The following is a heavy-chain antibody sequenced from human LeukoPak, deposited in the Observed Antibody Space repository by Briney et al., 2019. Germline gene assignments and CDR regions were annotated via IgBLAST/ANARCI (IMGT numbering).Heavy chain of an antibody. D-gene: IGHD2-15*01. CDR1: GYTFTSYH. CDR2: INPSGGST. J-gene: IGHJ4*02. V-gene: IGHV1-46*01. CDR3: ARPHCSGGSCYSHRFDY. Sequence: GASVKVSCKASGYTFTSYHMHWVRQAPGQGLEWMGIINPSGGSTSYAQKFQGRVTMTRDTSTSTVYMELSSLRSEDTAVYYCARPHCSGGSCYSHRFDYWGQGTLVTVSS.